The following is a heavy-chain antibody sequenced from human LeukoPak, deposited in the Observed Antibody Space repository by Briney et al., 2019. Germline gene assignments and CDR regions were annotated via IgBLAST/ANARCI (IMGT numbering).Heavy chain of an antibody. V-gene: IGHV3-53*01. D-gene: IGHD5-24*01. J-gene: IGHJ6*03. CDR1: GVTVTTNY. Sequence: PGGSLRLSCAAPGVTVTTNYLNWGRQAPGKGLEWVSVIYSGGHTYYTDSVKGRFTISRDTSNNTVYLHMSSLRPDDTAVYYCARSTRDGYTHYHDYYMDLWGKGTTVTVSS. CDR2: IYSGGHT. CDR3: ARSTRDGYTHYHDYYMDL.